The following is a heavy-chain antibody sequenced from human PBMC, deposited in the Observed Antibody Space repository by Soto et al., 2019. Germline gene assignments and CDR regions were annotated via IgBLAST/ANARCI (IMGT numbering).Heavy chain of an antibody. CDR2: IYHSGST. J-gene: IGHJ6*02. V-gene: IGHV4-39*01. D-gene: IGHD3-10*01. CDR1: GGSISSSTYY. CDR3: GRPGVATGSGNSRSINGMDV. Sequence: QLQLLESGPGLVKPSETLSLTCTVSGGSISSSTYYWGWIRQPPGKGLEWIGSIYHSGSTFYNPTLQSRDTTSRYTSTNLDSLELSSVTAADTPVYLCGRPGVATGSGNSRSINGMDVWGQGTTVTVSS.